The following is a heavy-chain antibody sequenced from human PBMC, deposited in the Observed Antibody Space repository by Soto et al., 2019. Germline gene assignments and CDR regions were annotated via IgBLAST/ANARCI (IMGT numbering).Heavy chain of an antibody. J-gene: IGHJ4*01. V-gene: IGHV4-4*02. CDR2: IYHGGST. Sequence: SETLSLTCAVSSGSISSSNWWSIIRQPTGKGRGWIGDIYHGGSTNYNPSLKSRVTISVDKSKNQFSLKLSSVTAAVTAVYYCARLTLAARPRDYWGQGTLVTVSS. CDR1: SGSISSSNW. CDR3: ARLTLAARPRDY. D-gene: IGHD6-6*01.